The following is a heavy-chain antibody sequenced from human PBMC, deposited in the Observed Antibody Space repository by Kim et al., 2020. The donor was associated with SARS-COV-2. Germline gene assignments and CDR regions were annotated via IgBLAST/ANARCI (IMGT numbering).Heavy chain of an antibody. Sequence: NYHPSLKSRVTISVDTSKNQFSLKLSSVTAADTAVYYCARDLHPVGAFDIWGQGTMVTVSS. V-gene: IGHV4-59*01. J-gene: IGHJ3*02. CDR3: ARDLHPVGAFDI.